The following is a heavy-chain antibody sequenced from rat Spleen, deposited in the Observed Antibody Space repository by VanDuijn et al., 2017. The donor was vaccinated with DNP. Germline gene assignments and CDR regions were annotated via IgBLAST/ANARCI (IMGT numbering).Heavy chain of an antibody. CDR3: AKDPEYYGLQGYFDY. J-gene: IGHJ2*01. Sequence: EVQLVETGGGSVQPGRSLKVSCVASGFTFRTYWMYWIRQAPGKGLEWVASINTDGDSTYYVESVKGRFTISRNNAENTAYLQMNSLRFDDTATYYCAKDPEYYGLQGYFDYWGQGVMVTVSS. CDR2: INTDGDST. D-gene: IGHD1-6*01. CDR1: GFTFRTYW. V-gene: IGHV5-58*01.